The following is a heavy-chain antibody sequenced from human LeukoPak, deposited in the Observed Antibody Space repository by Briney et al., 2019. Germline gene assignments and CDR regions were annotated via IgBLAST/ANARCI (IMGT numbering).Heavy chain of an antibody. J-gene: IGHJ4*02. D-gene: IGHD3-22*01. CDR1: GFTFSSYW. V-gene: IGHV3-7*01. CDR3: ARALYYYDPSTSDY. Sequence: GGSLRLSCAASGFTFSSYWMSWVRQAPGKGLEWVANIKQDGSEKYYVDSVKGRFTISRDNAKNSLYLRMNSLRAEDTAVYYCARALYYYDPSTSDYWGQGTLVTVSS. CDR2: IKQDGSEK.